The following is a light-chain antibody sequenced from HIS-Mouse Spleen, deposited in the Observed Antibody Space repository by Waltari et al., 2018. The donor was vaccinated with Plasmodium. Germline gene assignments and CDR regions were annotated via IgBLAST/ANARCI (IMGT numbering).Light chain of an antibody. CDR1: VLAKKY. CDR2: KDS. Sequence: SYELTQPSSVSVSPGQTARINCSGDVLAKKYDRWFQQKPGQAPVLVIYKDSERPSGIPDRFSGSSSGTTVTLTISGAQVEDEADYYCYSAADNNLVFGGGTKLTVL. J-gene: IGLJ3*02. V-gene: IGLV3-27*01. CDR3: YSAADNNLV.